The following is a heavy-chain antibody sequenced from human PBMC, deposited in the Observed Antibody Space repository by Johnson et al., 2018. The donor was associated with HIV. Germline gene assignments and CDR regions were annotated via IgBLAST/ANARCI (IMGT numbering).Heavy chain of an antibody. D-gene: IGHD6-19*01. Sequence: VQLVESGGGLVQPGGSLRLYCAASGFTFSNYAMSWVRQAPGKGLEWVSSISAGGGKTYYADSVEGRFTISRDNSKNSLYLQMNSLRAEDTAVYYCAREVRYTSWSFDIWGQGTMVTVSS. V-gene: IGHV3-23*04. J-gene: IGHJ3*02. CDR1: GFTFSNYA. CDR2: ISAGGGKT. CDR3: AREVRYTSWSFDI.